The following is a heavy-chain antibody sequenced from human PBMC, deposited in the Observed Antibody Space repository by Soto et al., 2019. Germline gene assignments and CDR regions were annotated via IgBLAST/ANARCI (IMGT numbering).Heavy chain of an antibody. D-gene: IGHD2-21*02. CDR2: VYYTGST. Sequence: SETLSLTCAVYGASIMSTDYYWIWIRQAPGKGLEWIGYVYYTGSTYYNPSLMSRLTISVDTSKNQFSLKLTSVTAAETAVYYCVRTAREGAVAPHWFDRWGQGTQVTVSS. CDR3: VRTAREGAVAPHWFDR. CDR1: GASIMSTDYY. V-gene: IGHV4-30-4*01. J-gene: IGHJ5*02.